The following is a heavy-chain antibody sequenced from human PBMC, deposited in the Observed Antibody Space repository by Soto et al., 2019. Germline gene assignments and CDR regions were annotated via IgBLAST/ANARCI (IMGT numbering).Heavy chain of an antibody. CDR3: VRDVSSSIDC. CDR1: GNTLTDYA. CDR2: INAANGDT. D-gene: IGHD2-2*01. Sequence: ASVKVSCKASGNTLTDYAIHWVRQAPGQRLEWMGWINAANGDTKYSQKFQDRATITRDTSASTVYMEMSSLRSEDTTVYYCVRDVSSSIDCWGQGTPVTVSS. V-gene: IGHV1-3*01. J-gene: IGHJ4*02.